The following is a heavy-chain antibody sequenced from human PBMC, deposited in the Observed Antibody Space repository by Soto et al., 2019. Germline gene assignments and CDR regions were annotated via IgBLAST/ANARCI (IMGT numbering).Heavy chain of an antibody. CDR3: AREIRSGYYTYCYFAP. CDR1: GYTFTIYH. CDR2: INPDSGDT. V-gene: IGHV1-2*02. J-gene: IGHJ2*01. Sequence: QVQLVQSGAEVKKPGASVKVSCTASGYTFTIYHLHWVRQAPGQGLEWMGWINPDSGDTKYAQKFQGGVTMTRDTSTSTVYTEVSRLNSDDTAVYYCAREIRSGYYTYCYFAPWGRGTLVTVSS. D-gene: IGHD6-25*01.